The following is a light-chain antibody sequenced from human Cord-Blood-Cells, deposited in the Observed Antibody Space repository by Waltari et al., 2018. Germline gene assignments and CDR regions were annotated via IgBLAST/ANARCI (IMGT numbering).Light chain of an antibody. Sequence: DIVMTQSPDSLAVSLGERATINCKSSQSVLYSSNNKNYLAWYQQKPGQPPKLLMYWASTRESGVPDRFSGSGSVTDFTLTISSLQAEDVAVYYCQQYYSTPFTFGPGTKVDIK. CDR3: QQYYSTPFT. CDR2: WAS. V-gene: IGKV4-1*01. CDR1: QSVLYSSNNKNY. J-gene: IGKJ3*01.